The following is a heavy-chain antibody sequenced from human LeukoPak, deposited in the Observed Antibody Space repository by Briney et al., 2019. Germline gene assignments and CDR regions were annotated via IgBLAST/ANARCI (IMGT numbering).Heavy chain of an antibody. CDR2: IYYSGST. D-gene: IGHD5-18*01. CDR3: ARAIRTAMIIFDY. Sequence: SETLSLTCTVSGGSISSYYWSWIRQPPGKGLEWIGYIYYSGSTNYNPSLKSRVTISVDTSKNQFSLKLSSVTAADTAVYYCARAIRTAMIIFDYWGQGTLVTVSS. J-gene: IGHJ4*02. CDR1: GGSISSYY. V-gene: IGHV4-59*01.